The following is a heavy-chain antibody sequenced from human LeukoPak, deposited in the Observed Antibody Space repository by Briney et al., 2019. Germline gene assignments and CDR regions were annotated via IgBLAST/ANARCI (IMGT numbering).Heavy chain of an antibody. CDR1: GGSISSYY. CDR3: VRGASGSYLEFDY. CDR2: IYYSGST. J-gene: IGHJ4*02. Sequence: SETLSLTCTVSGGSISSYYWSWIRQPPGKGLEWIGYIYYSGSTNYNPSLKSRVTISVDTSKNQFSLKLSSVTAADTAVYYCVRGASGSYLEFDYWGQGTLVTVSS. D-gene: IGHD1-26*01. V-gene: IGHV4-59*01.